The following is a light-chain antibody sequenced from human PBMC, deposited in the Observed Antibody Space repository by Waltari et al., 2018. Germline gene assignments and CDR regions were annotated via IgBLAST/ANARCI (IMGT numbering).Light chain of an antibody. Sequence: EIVLTQFPDTLSLSPGDRATLSCRASQTISSPYIAWYQQKPGQAPRLLIYGSSTRAAGIPDRFSGSGSWTDFTLNISSLEPDDFAVFYCQQYGTSPFTFGPGTRVDVK. V-gene: IGKV3-20*01. J-gene: IGKJ3*01. CDR3: QQYGTSPFT. CDR1: QTISSPY. CDR2: GSS.